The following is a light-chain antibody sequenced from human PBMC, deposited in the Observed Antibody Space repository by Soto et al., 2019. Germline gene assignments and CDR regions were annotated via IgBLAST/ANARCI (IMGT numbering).Light chain of an antibody. J-gene: IGLJ3*02. CDR3: SSYADSYTWV. CDR2: YVS. V-gene: IGLV2-11*01. CDR1: SSDVGGYNY. Sequence: QSALTQPRSVSGSPGQSVTISCTGTSSDVGGYNYVSWYQQHPGKAPKLMIYYVSKRPSGVPDRFSGSKSDNTASLTISGLQAEDEADYYCSSYADSYTWVFGGGTKLTVL.